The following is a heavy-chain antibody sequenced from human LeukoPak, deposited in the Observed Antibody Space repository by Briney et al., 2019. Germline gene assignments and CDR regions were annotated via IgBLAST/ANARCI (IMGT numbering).Heavy chain of an antibody. V-gene: IGHV4-59*01. J-gene: IGHJ6*02. Sequence: PSETLSLTCTVSGGSISSYYWSWIRQPPGKGLEWIGYIYYSGSTNYNPSLKSRVTISVDTSKNQFSLKLSSVTAADTAVYYCATSSISWYPRNYYGMDVWGQGTTVTVSS. CDR1: GGSISSYY. CDR3: ATSSISWYPRNYYGMDV. CDR2: IYYSGST. D-gene: IGHD6-13*01.